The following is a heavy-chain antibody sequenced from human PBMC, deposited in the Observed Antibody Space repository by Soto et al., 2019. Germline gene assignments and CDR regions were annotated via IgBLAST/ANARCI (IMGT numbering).Heavy chain of an antibody. CDR1: GFTFRWFG. Sequence: LRLSCAGSGFTFRWFGMNWVRQAPGKGLEWVARISNDGSNEYYVDSVKGRFTISRDNSKNTLYLQMDSLRAEDTAVYYFAKGVFLVILPPYISTRGPGSLSTVSS. CDR3: AKGVFLVILPPYIST. V-gene: IGHV3-30*18. CDR2: ISNDGSNE. J-gene: IGHJ4*01. D-gene: IGHD3-9*01.